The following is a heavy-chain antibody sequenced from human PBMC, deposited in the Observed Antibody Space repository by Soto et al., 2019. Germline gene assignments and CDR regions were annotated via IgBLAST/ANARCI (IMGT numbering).Heavy chain of an antibody. CDR2: ISYDGSNK. Sequence: QVQLVESGGGVVQPGRSLRLSCAASGFTFSSYGMHWVRQAPGKGLEWVAVISYDGSNKYYADSVKGRFTIPRDNSKNPLYLQMNSLRAEDTAVYYWHSSSSGSSLDYWGQGTLVTVSS. CDR3: HSSSSGSSLDY. J-gene: IGHJ4*02. V-gene: IGHV3-30*03. D-gene: IGHD6-6*01. CDR1: GFTFSSYG.